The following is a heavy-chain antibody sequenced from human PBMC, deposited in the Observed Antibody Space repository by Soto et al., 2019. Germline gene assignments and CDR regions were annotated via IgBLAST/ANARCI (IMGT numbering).Heavy chain of an antibody. CDR3: AKGRTEYSYGYMSEW. CDR2: LSYDGNKK. J-gene: IGHJ4*02. V-gene: IGHV3-30*18. CDR1: GFTLTSYG. D-gene: IGHD5-18*01. Sequence: PGGSLRLSCAAAGFTLTSYGMHWARQAPGKGLEWVAALSYDGNKKYYTDSVKGRFTISRDNSKNTLYLQMNSLRGEDTAVYYCAKGRTEYSYGYMSEWWGQGTLVTVSS.